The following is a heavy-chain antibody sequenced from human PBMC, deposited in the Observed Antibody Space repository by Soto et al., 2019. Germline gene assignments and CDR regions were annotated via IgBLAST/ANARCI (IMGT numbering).Heavy chain of an antibody. Sequence: SVKVSCKASGGTFSSYAISWVRQAPGQGLEWMGGIIPIFGTANYAQKFQGRVTITADESTSTAYMELSSLRSEDTAVYYCARDWGGGSCYHTYPCGMDVWGQGTTVTVSS. CDR3: ARDWGGGSCYHTYPCGMDV. CDR2: IIPIFGTA. D-gene: IGHD2-15*01. CDR1: GGTFSSYA. V-gene: IGHV1-69*13. J-gene: IGHJ6*02.